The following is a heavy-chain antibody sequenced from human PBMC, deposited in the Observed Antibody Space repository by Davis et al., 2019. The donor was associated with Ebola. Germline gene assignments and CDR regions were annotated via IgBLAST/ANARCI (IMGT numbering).Heavy chain of an antibody. CDR1: GFSVTKYF. V-gene: IGHV3-53*01. CDR3: ARGLRYYFGSGKYYPFDY. CDR2: IERGGST. Sequence: MHLGGSLRLSCAASGFSVTKYFFSWFRQPPGKGPEWVSLIERGGSTDLADSVKDRFTVSRDDSKNTVFLQMNSLRAEDTAVYYCARGLRYYFGSGKYYPFDYWGQGTLVTVSS. J-gene: IGHJ4*02. D-gene: IGHD3-10*01.